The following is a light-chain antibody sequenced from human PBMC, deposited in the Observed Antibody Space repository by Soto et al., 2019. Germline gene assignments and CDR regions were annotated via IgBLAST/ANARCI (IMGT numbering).Light chain of an antibody. CDR1: QSVGKY. Sequence: EIVMTQSPATLSLSPGERATLSCRASQSVGKYLVWYQQKPGQAPRLLIYDASNRATGIPARFSGSGSGTDFTLTISTLEPEDFAVYYCQQRSSWPITFGQGTRLEIK. V-gene: IGKV3-11*01. CDR3: QQRSSWPIT. CDR2: DAS. J-gene: IGKJ5*01.